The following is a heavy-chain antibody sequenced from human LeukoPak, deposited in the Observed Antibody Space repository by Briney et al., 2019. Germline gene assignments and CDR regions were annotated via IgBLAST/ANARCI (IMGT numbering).Heavy chain of an antibody. J-gene: IGHJ6*03. CDR3: VRGATTVTGNYFYYYMDV. CDR1: GFTFDDYA. Sequence: GGSLRLSCAASGFTFDDYAMHWVRQAPGKGLEWVSGISWNSGSIGYADSVKGRFTISRDNAKNSLYLQMNSLRADDTALYYCVRGATTVTGNYFYYYMDVWGKGTTVTV. D-gene: IGHD4-11*01. CDR2: ISWNSGSI. V-gene: IGHV3-9*01.